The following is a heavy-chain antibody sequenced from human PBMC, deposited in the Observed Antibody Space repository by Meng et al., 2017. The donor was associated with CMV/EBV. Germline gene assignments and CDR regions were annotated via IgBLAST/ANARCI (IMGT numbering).Heavy chain of an antibody. D-gene: IGHD3-3*01. CDR2: IHSDGVSA. Sequence: GESLKISCGGSGFTFGSYWMHWVRQVPGKGLVWISRIHSDGVSADYAGSVMGRLTISRDNAKNTVYLQMNSLRPEDTAVYYCARMFNYDFSRGGMDVWGQGTTVTVSS. CDR3: ARMFNYDFSRGGMDV. J-gene: IGHJ6*02. CDR1: GFTFGSYW. V-gene: IGHV3-74*01.